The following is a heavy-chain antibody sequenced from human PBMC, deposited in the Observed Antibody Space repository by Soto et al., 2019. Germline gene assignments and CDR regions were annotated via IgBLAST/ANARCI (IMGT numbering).Heavy chain of an antibody. Sequence: QVQLQESGPGLVKPSGTLSLTCAVSSGSISSSNWWSWVRQPPGKGLEWIGEIYHSGSTNYNPSLKRRVTISVDKSKNQFSLKLSSVTAADTAVYYCARGTYYYGSGSHALAFDIWGQGTMVTVSS. CDR3: ARGTYYYGSGSHALAFDI. CDR1: SGSISSSNW. V-gene: IGHV4-4*02. J-gene: IGHJ3*02. CDR2: IYHSGST. D-gene: IGHD3-10*01.